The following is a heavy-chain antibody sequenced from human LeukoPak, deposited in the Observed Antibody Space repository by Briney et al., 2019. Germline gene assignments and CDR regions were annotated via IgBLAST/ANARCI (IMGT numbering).Heavy chain of an antibody. CDR2: IKGDGSEK. D-gene: IGHD1-1*01. V-gene: IGHV3-7*04. Sequence: GGSLRLSCVASDFNFRSNWMDWVRQAPGKGLEWVANIKGDGSEKNYVDSVKGRFSISRDNAKNSLYLEMNSLRAEDAGVYYCAKEGDWNLDYWGQGALVTVSS. CDR3: AKEGDWNLDY. J-gene: IGHJ4*02. CDR1: DFNFRSNW.